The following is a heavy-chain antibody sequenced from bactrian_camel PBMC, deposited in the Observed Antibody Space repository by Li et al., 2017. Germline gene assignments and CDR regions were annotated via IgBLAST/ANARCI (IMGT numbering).Heavy chain of an antibody. CDR2: LDRDGVS. V-gene: IGHV3S9*01. J-gene: IGHJ4*01. CDR1: ASTQRSAR. CDR3: GRRYCGGTNCAE. Sequence: HVQLVESGGGSVQTGGSLRLSCAVSASTQRSARMGWFRQVPGKAHELVAALDRDGVSRYADTVKGRFTISRDNTKETLYLQLNSLKTEDTAMYYCGRRYCGGTNCAERGQGTQVTVS. D-gene: IGHD8*01.